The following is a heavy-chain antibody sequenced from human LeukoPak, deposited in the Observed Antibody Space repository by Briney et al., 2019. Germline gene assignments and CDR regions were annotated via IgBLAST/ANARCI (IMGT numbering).Heavy chain of an antibody. Sequence: GESLKISCKGSGYSFTSYWIGWVRQMPGKGLEWMGIIYPGDSDTRYSPSFQGQVTISADKSISTAYLQRSSLKASDTAMYYCARFATEYSSSSRFDPWGQGTLVTVSS. CDR3: ARFATEYSSSSRFDP. V-gene: IGHV5-51*01. J-gene: IGHJ5*02. CDR2: IYPGDSDT. CDR1: GYSFTSYW. D-gene: IGHD6-6*01.